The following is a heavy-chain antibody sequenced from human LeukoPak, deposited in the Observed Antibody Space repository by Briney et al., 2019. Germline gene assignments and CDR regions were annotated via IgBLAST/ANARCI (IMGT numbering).Heavy chain of an antibody. Sequence: GGSLRLSCAASGFNFSDYYMTWIRQAPGEGLEWVATISSSGTTISHADSVKGQFTISRDNAKNSLYLQMKILRAEDTAVYYCARSLPGFSYEAYWGQGVLVAVSS. CDR1: GFNFSDYY. J-gene: IGHJ4*02. D-gene: IGHD3-16*01. CDR3: ARSLPGFSYEAY. CDR2: ISSSGTTI. V-gene: IGHV3-11*04.